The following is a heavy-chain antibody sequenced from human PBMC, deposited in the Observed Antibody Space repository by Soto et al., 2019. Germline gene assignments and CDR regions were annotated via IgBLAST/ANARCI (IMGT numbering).Heavy chain of an antibody. J-gene: IGHJ4*02. CDR2: INHSGST. Sequence: PSETLSLTCAVCGGSFSGYYWSWIRQPPGKGLEWIGEINHSGSTNYNPSLKSRVTISVDTSKIQFSLKLSSVTAADTAVYYCARGHGGTFDWLHHFDYWGQGTLVTV. D-gene: IGHD3-9*01. V-gene: IGHV4-34*01. CDR1: GGSFSGYY. CDR3: ARGHGGTFDWLHHFDY.